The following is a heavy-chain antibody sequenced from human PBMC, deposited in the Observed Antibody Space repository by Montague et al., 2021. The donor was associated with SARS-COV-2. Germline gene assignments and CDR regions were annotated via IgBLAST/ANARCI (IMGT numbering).Heavy chain of an antibody. CDR1: GFSLSTDGVG. CDR3: AHRRRNYGMDV. J-gene: IGHJ6*02. Sequence: PALVKPTQTLTLTCTFSGFSLSTDGVGVGWIRQPPGKALEWLALIYWDDDKRYSPSLQSRLTITKDTSKNQVVLTMTNMDPMDTGTYYCAHRRRNYGMDVWGQGTTVTVSS. V-gene: IGHV2-5*02. CDR2: IYWDDDK.